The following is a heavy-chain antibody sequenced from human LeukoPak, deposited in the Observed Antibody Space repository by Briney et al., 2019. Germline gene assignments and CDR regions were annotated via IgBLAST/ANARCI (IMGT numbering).Heavy chain of an antibody. J-gene: IGHJ6*03. CDR3: ARAGHGDYGGGYMDV. CDR1: GFTFRTYW. CDR2: IKDDGSGK. V-gene: IGHV3-7*01. Sequence: HPGGSLRLSCAASGFTFRTYWMSWVRQAPGKGLEWVANIKDDGSGKYYVDSVKGRFTISRDNAKNSLYLQMNSLRAEDTAVYYCARAGHGDYGGGYMDVWGKGTTVTVSS. D-gene: IGHD4-17*01.